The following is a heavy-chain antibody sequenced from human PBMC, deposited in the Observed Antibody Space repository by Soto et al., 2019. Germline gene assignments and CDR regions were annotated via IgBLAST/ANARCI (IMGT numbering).Heavy chain of an antibody. Sequence: EVQLVESGGGLVQPGGSLKLSCAASGFTFSSYLMSWVRQAPGMGLEWVANMNQDGSEIYYVDSVRGRFTISRDNAENSLYLQMNSLRAEDTAVYYCARGRSLLWFGEPRGQVTLVTVSS. CDR3: ARGRSLLWFGEP. CDR2: MNQDGSEI. CDR1: GFTFSSYL. V-gene: IGHV3-7*01. D-gene: IGHD3-10*01. J-gene: IGHJ4*02.